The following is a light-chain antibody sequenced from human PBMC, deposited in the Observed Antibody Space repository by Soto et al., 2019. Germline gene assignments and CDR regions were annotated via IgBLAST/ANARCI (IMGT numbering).Light chain of an antibody. V-gene: IGKV3-20*01. Sequence: IVLTQSPGTLSLSPGEGATLSCRASQSLSSSYLAWYQQKPGQAPRLLIYGASSRATGIPDRFTGSGSGTDFTLTISSLQSEDFAVYYCQQYNNWWTFGQGTKVDIK. J-gene: IGKJ1*01. CDR1: QSLSSSY. CDR3: QQYNNWWT. CDR2: GAS.